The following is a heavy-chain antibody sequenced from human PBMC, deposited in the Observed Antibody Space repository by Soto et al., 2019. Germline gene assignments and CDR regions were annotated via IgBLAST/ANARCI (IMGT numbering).Heavy chain of an antibody. J-gene: IGHJ5*02. CDR2: FYSSGSI. D-gene: IGHD6-19*01. CDR3: ERMYSSGSGWFHP. V-gene: IGHV4-31*03. CDR1: GYFIGAGGYY. Sequence: QIELQESGPGLVKPSQTLSLTCFVSGYFIGAGGYYWSWIRHHPGKGLEWIGSFYSSGSIIYNPSLRSRVSITGDMSTNQFSMSLTSVTAADTARYYCERMYSSGSGWFHPWGQGTLVTVSS.